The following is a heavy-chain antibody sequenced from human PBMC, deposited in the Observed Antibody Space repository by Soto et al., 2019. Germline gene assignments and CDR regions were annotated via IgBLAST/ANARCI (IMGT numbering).Heavy chain of an antibody. Sequence: QVQLEQSGAEVKKPGDSMKVSCKAYGYTFTSYGISWVRQAPGQGLERMGWINGYKGHTDYPQKVQGRDNITKDTSTSTAYTELRGLRSYDTAVYYCAREGGAPYYYYGMDVWGQGTTVTVSS. J-gene: IGHJ6*02. CDR3: AREGGAPYYYYGMDV. CDR1: GYTFTSYG. D-gene: IGHD4-17*01. CDR2: INGYKGHT. V-gene: IGHV1-18*01.